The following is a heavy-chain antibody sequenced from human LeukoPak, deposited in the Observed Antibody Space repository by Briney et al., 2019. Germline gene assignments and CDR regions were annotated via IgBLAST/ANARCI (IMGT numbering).Heavy chain of an antibody. CDR2: IYYSGST. J-gene: IGHJ2*01. CDR3: ARNLAYCGGDCYSGYWYFDL. V-gene: IGHV4-30-4*01. CDR1: GGSISSGDYY. D-gene: IGHD2-21*02. Sequence: SQTLSLTCTVSGGSISSGDYYWSWIRQPPGKGLEWIGYIYYSGSTYYNPSLKSRVTISVDTSKNQFSLELSSVTAADTAVYYCARNLAYCGGDCYSGYWYFDLWGRGTLVTVSS.